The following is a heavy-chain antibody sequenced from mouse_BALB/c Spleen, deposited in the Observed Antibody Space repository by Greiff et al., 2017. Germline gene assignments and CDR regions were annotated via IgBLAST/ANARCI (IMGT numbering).Heavy chain of an antibody. D-gene: IGHD2-10*02. CDR3: ARSEYVNTWFAY. J-gene: IGHJ3*01. V-gene: IGHV3-2*02. CDR2: ISYSGST. CDR1: GYSITSDYA. Sequence: EVHLVESGPGLVKPSQSLSLTCTVTGYSITSDYAWNWIRQFPGNKLEWMGYISYSGSTSYNPSLKSRIPITRDTSKNQFFLQLNSVTTEDTATYYCARSEYVNTWFAYWGQGTLVTVSA.